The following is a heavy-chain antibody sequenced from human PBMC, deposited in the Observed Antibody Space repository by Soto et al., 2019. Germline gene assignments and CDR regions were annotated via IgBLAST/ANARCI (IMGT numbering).Heavy chain of an antibody. Sequence: QVQLVQSGAEVKKPGSSVKVSCKASGGTFSSYAISWVGQAPGQGLAWMGGIIPIFGTAHYAQKFQGRVTITADESTSTADMELSSLRSEDTAVYYCARVGVVVAANLTDYWGQGTLVTVSS. J-gene: IGHJ4*02. V-gene: IGHV1-69*01. D-gene: IGHD2-15*01. CDR1: GGTFSSYA. CDR2: IIPIFGTA. CDR3: ARVGVVVAANLTDY.